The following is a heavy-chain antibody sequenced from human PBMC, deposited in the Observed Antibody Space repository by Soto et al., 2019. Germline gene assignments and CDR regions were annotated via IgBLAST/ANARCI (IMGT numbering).Heavy chain of an antibody. J-gene: IGHJ4*02. Sequence: VQLEESGGGLVKPGESLRLSCAASGFDFTTYTMNWVRQAPGKGLEWVSSISRTSNYIYYANSLKGRFSSSRDNAGNSLFLHMSGLTVDDTAVYYCARSPRSESLVVVVRTFDYWGQGTLVTVSS. CDR2: ISRTSNYI. CDR3: ARSPRSESLVVVVRTFDY. CDR1: GFDFTTYT. V-gene: IGHV3-21*02. D-gene: IGHD2-21*01.